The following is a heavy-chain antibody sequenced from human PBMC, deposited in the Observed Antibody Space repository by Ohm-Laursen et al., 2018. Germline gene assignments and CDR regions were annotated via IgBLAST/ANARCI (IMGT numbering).Heavy chain of an antibody. CDR2: INHSRST. V-gene: IGHV4-34*01. CDR3: VRHEDFFQSRGFFDY. Sequence: GTLSLTCAVYGGSFSGYYWNWIRQPPGKGLEWIGEINHSRSTKYNSSFKSRVTISVDTSKNQFSLRLGSVTAADTAVYYCVRHEDFFQSRGFFDYWGQGTLVTVSS. J-gene: IGHJ4*02. D-gene: IGHD2-15*01. CDR1: GGSFSGYY.